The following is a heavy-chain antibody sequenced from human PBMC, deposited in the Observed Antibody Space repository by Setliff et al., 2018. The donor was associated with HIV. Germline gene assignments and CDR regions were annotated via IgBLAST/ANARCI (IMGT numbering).Heavy chain of an antibody. CDR3: ARGGGVAVTTTGGTASFDY. Sequence: SETLSLTCAVSGFSISRSYYWAWIRQPPGKGLEWIASVYHSGSTYYNPSLTSRVAISVDTSKNQFSLRVSSVTATDTAVYFCARGGGVAVTTTGGTASFDYWGQGTLVTVSS. V-gene: IGHV4-38-2*01. D-gene: IGHD2-15*01. CDR2: VYHSGST. CDR1: GFSISRSYY. J-gene: IGHJ4*02.